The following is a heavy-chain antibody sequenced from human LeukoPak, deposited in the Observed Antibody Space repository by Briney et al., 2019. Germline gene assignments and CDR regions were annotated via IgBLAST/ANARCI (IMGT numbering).Heavy chain of an antibody. CDR2: ISGSGGRT. Sequence: PGGSLRLSCAASGFTFSSYAMSWVRQAPGKGLEWVSAISGSGGRTYYADSVKGRFTISRDNSKNTLYLQMNSLRAEDTAVYYCAKSMTTVTTLEIDYWGQGTLVTVSS. CDR3: AKSMTTVTTLEIDY. CDR1: GFTFSSYA. D-gene: IGHD4-17*01. V-gene: IGHV3-23*01. J-gene: IGHJ4*02.